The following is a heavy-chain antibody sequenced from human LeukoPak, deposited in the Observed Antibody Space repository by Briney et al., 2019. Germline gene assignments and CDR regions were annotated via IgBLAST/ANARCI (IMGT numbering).Heavy chain of an antibody. CDR1: GFTFGEYA. J-gene: IGHJ4*02. Sequence: GGSLRLSCAASGFTFGEYALSWVRQAPGKGLEWIGFIRSKLYGGAAEYAASVKGRFIFSRDDSKSIAYLQMNSLRAEDTAVYYCARDGPSGSYIHSDYWGQGTLVTVSS. CDR2: IRSKLYGGAA. CDR3: ARDGPSGSYIHSDY. V-gene: IGHV3-49*04. D-gene: IGHD1-26*01.